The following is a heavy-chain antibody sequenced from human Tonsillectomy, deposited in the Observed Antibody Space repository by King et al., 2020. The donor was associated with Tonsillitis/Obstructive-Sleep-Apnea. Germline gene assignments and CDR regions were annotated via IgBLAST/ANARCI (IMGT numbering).Heavy chain of an antibody. D-gene: IGHD6-13*01. Sequence: VQLVESGGGLVKPGGSLRLSCAASGFTFRDYYMSWVRQAPGKGLEWVSYISSSGSTIYYADSVKGRFTISRDNAENSLYLQMNSLRAEDTAVYYCARLLGQACIRRVFDCWGQGTLVTVSS. CDR2: ISSSGSTI. J-gene: IGHJ4*02. V-gene: IGHV3-11*01. CDR1: GFTFRDYY. CDR3: ARLLGQACIRRVFDC.